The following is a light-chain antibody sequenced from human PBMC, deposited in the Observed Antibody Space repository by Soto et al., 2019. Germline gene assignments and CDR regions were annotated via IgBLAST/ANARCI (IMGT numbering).Light chain of an antibody. CDR1: QSGFSTY. CDR2: GAS. CDR3: HQYGNSPWT. Sequence: EIVLTQSPDTLSLSPGERATLSCRASQSGFSTYLAWFQQKPGQAPRLLIYGASTRAAGVPDRFSGSGSATDFTLTISRLEPEDLAVYYWHQYGNSPWTLGQGTLVE. V-gene: IGKV3-20*01. J-gene: IGKJ1*01.